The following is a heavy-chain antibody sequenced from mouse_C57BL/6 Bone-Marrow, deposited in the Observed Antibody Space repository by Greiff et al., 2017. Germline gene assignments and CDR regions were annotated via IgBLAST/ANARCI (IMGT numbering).Heavy chain of an antibody. V-gene: IGHV1-81*01. D-gene: IGHD2-4*01. CDR1: GYTFTSYG. J-gene: IGHJ4*01. CDR3: ARGNYDYGAGYYYAMDY. CDR2: IYPRSGNT. Sequence: VQLVESGAELARPGASVKLSCKASGYTFTSYGISWVKQRTGQGLEWIGEIYPRSGNTYYNEKFKGKATLTADKSSSTAYMELRSRTSADSAVYFCARGNYDYGAGYYYAMDYWGQGTTVTVSS.